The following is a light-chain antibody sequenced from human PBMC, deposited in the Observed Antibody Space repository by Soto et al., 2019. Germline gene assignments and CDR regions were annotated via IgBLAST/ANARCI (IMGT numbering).Light chain of an antibody. CDR3: QQYNSWVT. CDR1: QSVGSD. Sequence: EIVMTQSPATLSVSPGERATLSCRASQSVGSDLAWYQQKPGQAPGLVIYDASTRATGIPARFSGSGSGTDFTLTISSLQSEDFAVYYCQQYNSWVTFGGGTKVDI. J-gene: IGKJ4*01. CDR2: DAS. V-gene: IGKV3D-15*01.